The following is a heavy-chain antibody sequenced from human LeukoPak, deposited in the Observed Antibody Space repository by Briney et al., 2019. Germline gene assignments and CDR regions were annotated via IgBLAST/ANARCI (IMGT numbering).Heavy chain of an antibody. CDR1: GFTFSSYA. D-gene: IGHD3-3*01. V-gene: IGHV3-23*01. CDR2: ISGSGGSR. CDR3: AKVITYYDFWSGYYGGPFDY. J-gene: IGHJ4*02. Sequence: GGSLRLSCAASGFTFSSYAMSWVRQAPGKGLELVSAISGSGGSRYYADSVKGRFTISRDNSKNTLHLQMNSLRAEDTAVYYCAKVITYYDFWSGYYGGPFDYWGQGTLVTVSS.